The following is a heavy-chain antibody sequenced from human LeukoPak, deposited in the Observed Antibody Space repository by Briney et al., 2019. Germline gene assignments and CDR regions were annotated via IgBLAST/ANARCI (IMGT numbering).Heavy chain of an antibody. Sequence: GGSLRLSCAASGFTFSSYAMHWVRQAPGKGLEWVAVISYDGSNKYYADSVKGRFTISRDNSKNALYLQMNSLRAEDTAVYYCAKGPTNGGSFDYWGQGTLVTVSS. CDR3: AKGPTNGGSFDY. CDR2: ISYDGSNK. J-gene: IGHJ4*02. D-gene: IGHD1-26*01. CDR1: GFTFSSYA. V-gene: IGHV3-30-3*01.